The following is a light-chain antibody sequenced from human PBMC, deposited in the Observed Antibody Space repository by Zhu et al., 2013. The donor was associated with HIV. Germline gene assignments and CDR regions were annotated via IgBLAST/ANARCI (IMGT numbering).Light chain of an antibody. V-gene: IGKV3-11*01. Sequence: EIVLTQSPATLSLSPGERATLSCRASQSINSHLAWYQQKPGQAPRLLIYDASNRATGIPARFSGSGSGTDFTLTISSLEPEDFAVYFCQQYATSSLTFGGGTKVEI. CDR3: QQYATSSLT. J-gene: IGKJ4*01. CDR2: DAS. CDR1: QSINSH.